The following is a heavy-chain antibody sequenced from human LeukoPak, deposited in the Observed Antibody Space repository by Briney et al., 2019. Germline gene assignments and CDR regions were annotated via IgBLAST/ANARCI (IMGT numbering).Heavy chain of an antibody. CDR2: IIPILGIA. D-gene: IGHD5-24*01. CDR1: GGTFSSYA. Sequence: SVKVSCKASGGTFSSYAISWVRQAPGQGLEWMGRIIPILGIANYAQKFQGRVTITADKSTSTAYMELSSLRSEDTAVYYCARAGRDGYNLDYWGQGTLVTVSS. CDR3: ARAGRDGYNLDY. V-gene: IGHV1-69*04. J-gene: IGHJ4*02.